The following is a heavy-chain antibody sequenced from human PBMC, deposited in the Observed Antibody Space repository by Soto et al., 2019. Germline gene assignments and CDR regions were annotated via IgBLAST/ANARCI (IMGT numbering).Heavy chain of an antibody. CDR2: ISDDGNNK. J-gene: IGHJ4*02. D-gene: IGHD3-3*01. CDR3: AKDRTFWSGYQDY. Sequence: GGSLRLSCTASGFTFSSCGMHWVRQAPGKGLEWVAVISDDGNNKYYADSVKGRFTISRDNSKNTLFLQMNSLRGEDTAVYYCAKDRTFWSGYQDYWGQGTLVTVSS. CDR1: GFTFSSCG. V-gene: IGHV3-30*18.